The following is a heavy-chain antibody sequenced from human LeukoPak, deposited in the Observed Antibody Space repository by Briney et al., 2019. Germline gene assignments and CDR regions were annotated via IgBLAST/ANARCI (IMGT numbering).Heavy chain of an antibody. D-gene: IGHD2-8*01. CDR2: IYYSGST. CDR1: GGSISSYY. CDR3: ARGGRIVLMVYDPVYFDY. Sequence: PSETLSLTCTVSGGSISSYYWSWIRQPPGKGLEWIGYIYYSGSTNYNPSLKSRVTISVDTSKNQFSLKLSSVTAADTAVYYCARGGRIVLMVYDPVYFDYWGQGTLVTVSS. V-gene: IGHV4-59*12. J-gene: IGHJ4*02.